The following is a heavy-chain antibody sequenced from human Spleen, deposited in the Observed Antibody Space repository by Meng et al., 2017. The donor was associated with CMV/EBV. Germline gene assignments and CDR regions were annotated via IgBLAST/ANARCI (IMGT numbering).Heavy chain of an antibody. D-gene: IGHD6-19*01. J-gene: IGHJ4*02. Sequence: EASDLTFMDITMHGGRQDPGKGLEWVARISDDGSYKEFADSVRGRCSISRDNSKRMLYLEMNSLRSEDTAVYYCVREQWLVKVQDYWGQGTLVTVSS. CDR1: DLTFMDIT. CDR2: ISDDGSYK. V-gene: IGHV3-30*04. CDR3: VREQWLVKVQDY.